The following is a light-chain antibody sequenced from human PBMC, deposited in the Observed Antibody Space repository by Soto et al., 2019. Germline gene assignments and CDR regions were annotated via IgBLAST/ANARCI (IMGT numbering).Light chain of an antibody. Sequence: QSALTQPASVSGSPGQSITISCTGTSSDAGGYNYVSWYQQHPGKAPKLMIYDVSNRPSGVSNRFSGSKSGNTASLTISGLQAEDEADYYCSSYTSSSTPSWVFGGGTKLTVL. J-gene: IGLJ3*02. CDR3: SSYTSSSTPSWV. V-gene: IGLV2-14*01. CDR1: SSDAGGYNY. CDR2: DVS.